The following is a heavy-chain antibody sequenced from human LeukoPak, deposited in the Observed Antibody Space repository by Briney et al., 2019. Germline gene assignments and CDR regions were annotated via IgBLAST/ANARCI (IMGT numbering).Heavy chain of an antibody. CDR2: FDPEDGET. CDR3: ATVGGSYFDFDY. Sequence: ASVKVSCKVSGYTLTELSMHWVRQAPGKGLEWMGGFDPEDGETIYAQKFQGRVTMTEDTSTDTAYMELSSLRSEDTAVYYCATVGGSYFDFDYWGQGTLVTVSS. V-gene: IGHV1-24*01. CDR1: GYTLTELS. D-gene: IGHD1-26*01. J-gene: IGHJ4*02.